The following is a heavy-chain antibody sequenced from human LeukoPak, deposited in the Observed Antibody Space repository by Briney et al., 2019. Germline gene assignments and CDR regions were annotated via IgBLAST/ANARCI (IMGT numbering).Heavy chain of an antibody. D-gene: IGHD3-9*01. CDR1: GYTFTSYG. Sequence: ASVKVSCKASGYTFTSYGISWVRQAPGQGLEWMGWISAYNGNTNYAQKLQGRVTMATDTSTSTAYMELRSLRSDDTAVYYCAREPLDYDILTGYYRGNAFDIWGQGTMVTVSS. CDR3: AREPLDYDILTGYYRGNAFDI. V-gene: IGHV1-18*01. J-gene: IGHJ3*02. CDR2: ISAYNGNT.